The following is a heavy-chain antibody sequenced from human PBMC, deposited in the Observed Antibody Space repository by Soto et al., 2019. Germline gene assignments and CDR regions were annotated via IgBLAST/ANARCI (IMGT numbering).Heavy chain of an antibody. CDR1: GGTFSSYA. CDR2: IIPIFGTA. J-gene: IGHJ5*02. Sequence: QVQLVQSGAEVKKPGSSVKVSCKASGGTFSSYAISWVRQAPGQGLEWMGGIIPIFGTANYAQKFQGRVTIPADESTSTAYMELSRLRSEDTAVYYCARGAGAYSNYASWFDPWGQGTLVTVSS. V-gene: IGHV1-69*12. CDR3: ARGAGAYSNYASWFDP. D-gene: IGHD4-4*01.